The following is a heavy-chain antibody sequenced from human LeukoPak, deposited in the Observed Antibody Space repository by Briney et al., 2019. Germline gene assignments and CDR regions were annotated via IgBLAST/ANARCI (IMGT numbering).Heavy chain of an antibody. V-gene: IGHV1-46*03. D-gene: IGHD4-23*01. CDR3: ARDGPGYGGNPTLGY. CDR1: GYTFTSYY. Sequence: ASVKVSCKASGYTFTSYYMHWVRQAPGQGLEWMGIISPSGGSTSYAQKFQGRLTMTRDTSTSTVYMELSSLRSEDTAVYYCARDGPGYGGNPTLGYWGQGTLVTVSS. CDR2: ISPSGGST. J-gene: IGHJ4*02.